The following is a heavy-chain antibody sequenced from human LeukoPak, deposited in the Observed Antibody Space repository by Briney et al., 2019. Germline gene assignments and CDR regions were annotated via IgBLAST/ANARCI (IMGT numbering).Heavy chain of an antibody. Sequence: PSETLSLTCTVSGGSISSGSYYWSWIRQPAGKGLEWIGRIYTSGSTNYNPSLKSRVTISVDTSKNQFSLKLSSVTAADTAVYYCARRRLLWFGELEDYWGQGTLVTVSS. CDR3: ARRRLLWFGELEDY. J-gene: IGHJ4*02. CDR1: GGSISSGSYY. V-gene: IGHV4-61*02. D-gene: IGHD3-10*01. CDR2: IYTSGST.